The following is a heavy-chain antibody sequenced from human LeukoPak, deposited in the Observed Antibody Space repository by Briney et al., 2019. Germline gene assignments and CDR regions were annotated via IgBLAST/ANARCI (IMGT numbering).Heavy chain of an antibody. CDR2: INHSGIT. D-gene: IGHD3-3*01. CDR3: ARGRDFWSGPTLNWFDP. CDR1: GGSFSGYY. Sequence: PSETLSLTRAVDGGSFSGYYWSSIRQPPGKGLEWGGEINHSGITNYNPSIKSRATLSADPTKNQCSLKLSSVAAADTAVYYCARGRDFWSGPTLNWFDPWGQGTLVTVSS. V-gene: IGHV4-34*01. J-gene: IGHJ5*02.